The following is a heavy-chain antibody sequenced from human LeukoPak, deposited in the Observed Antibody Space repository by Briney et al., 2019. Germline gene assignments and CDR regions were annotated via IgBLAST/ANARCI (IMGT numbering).Heavy chain of an antibody. CDR3: ARVGAARPSLFDY. V-gene: IGHV1-46*01. CDR1: GYIFTSYH. D-gene: IGHD6-6*01. Sequence: ASVKVSCKTSGYIFTSYHLHWVRQAPGQGLEWMGITNPSGGSTRYAQKFQGRVTMTRDTSTSTVYMELSSLRSEDTAVYYCARVGAARPSLFDYWGQGTLVTVSS. J-gene: IGHJ4*02. CDR2: TNPSGGST.